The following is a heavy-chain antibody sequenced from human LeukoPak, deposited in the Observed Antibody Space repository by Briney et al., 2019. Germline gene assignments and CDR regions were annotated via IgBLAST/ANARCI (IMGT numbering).Heavy chain of an antibody. CDR1: GYTFTSYG. CDR3: ARDEGYCSGGSCYGADY. Sequence: ASVKVSCTASGYTFTSYGISWVRQAPGQGLEWMGWISAYNGNTNYAQKLQGRVTMTTDTSTSTAYMELRSLRSDDTAVYYCARDEGYCSGGSCYGADYWGQGTLVTVSS. V-gene: IGHV1-18*01. J-gene: IGHJ4*02. CDR2: ISAYNGNT. D-gene: IGHD2-15*01.